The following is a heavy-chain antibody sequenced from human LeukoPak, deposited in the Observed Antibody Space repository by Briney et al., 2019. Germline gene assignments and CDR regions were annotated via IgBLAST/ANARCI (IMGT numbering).Heavy chain of an antibody. V-gene: IGHV3-23*01. CDR3: AKRRDYYDSSGYHYGAFDI. CDR2: ISGSGGST. Sequence: PGGSLRLSCAASGFTFSSYAMSWVRQAPGKGLEWVSAISGSGGSTYYADSVKGRFTISRDNSKNTLYLQMNSLRAEDTAVYYCAKRRDYYDSSGYHYGAFDIWGQGTMVTVSS. J-gene: IGHJ3*02. CDR1: GFTFSSYA. D-gene: IGHD3-22*01.